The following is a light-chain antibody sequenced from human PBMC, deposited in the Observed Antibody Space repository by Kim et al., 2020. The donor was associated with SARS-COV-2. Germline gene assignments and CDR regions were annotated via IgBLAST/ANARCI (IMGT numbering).Light chain of an antibody. Sequence: DIQMTQSPSTLSASVGDRVTITCRASHSISSWLAWYQQKPGKAPKLLIYKASNLQSGVPSRFSGGGSETEFTLTINSLQTDDSATYHCQQYDSYPHTFGRGTNWRS. V-gene: IGKV1-5*03. J-gene: IGKJ2*01. CDR1: HSISSW. CDR3: QQYDSYPHT. CDR2: KAS.